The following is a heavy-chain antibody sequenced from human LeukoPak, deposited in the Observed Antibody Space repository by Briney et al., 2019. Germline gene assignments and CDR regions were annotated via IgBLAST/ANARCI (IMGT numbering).Heavy chain of an antibody. D-gene: IGHD6-19*01. V-gene: IGHV3-64*01. CDR3: ARAGIAVAGTKSLYFDY. Sequence: GGSLRLSCAASGFTFSSYAMHWVRQAPGKGLEYVSAISSNGGSKYYANSVKGRFTISRDNSKNTLYLQMSSLRAEDMAVYYCARAGIAVAGTKSLYFDYWGQGTLVTVSS. J-gene: IGHJ4*02. CDR2: ISSNGGSK. CDR1: GFTFSSYA.